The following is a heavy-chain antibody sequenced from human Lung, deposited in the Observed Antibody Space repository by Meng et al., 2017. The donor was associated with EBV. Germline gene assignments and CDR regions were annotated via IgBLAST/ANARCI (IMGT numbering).Heavy chain of an antibody. V-gene: IGHV1-69*13. CDR3: ARGRRNEPLFDY. Sequence: QVQLVQSGAEVRKLGPSVKVACKTSGDSFSTQTFSWGQQAPGLGLEWMGGLIAVFDKTKAAPRFQDRVTFTADESTSTAYMELSSLTFDDTAVYFCARGRRNEPLFDYWGQGTLVTVSS. CDR1: GDSFSTQT. CDR2: LIAVFDKT. D-gene: IGHD1-14*01. J-gene: IGHJ4*02.